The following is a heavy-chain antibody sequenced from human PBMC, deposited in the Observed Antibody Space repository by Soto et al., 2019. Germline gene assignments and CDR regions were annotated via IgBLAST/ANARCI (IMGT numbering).Heavy chain of an antibody. V-gene: IGHV3-48*01. Sequence: GGSLRLSCAASGFSFSSYSMNWVRQAPGKGLEWISYITDSSYTIYYADSVKGRFTISRDNARNSLYLQMNSLRAEDTAVYYNATDDLGWRYLDSWGRGTLFTFSS. CDR3: ATDDLGWRYLDS. J-gene: IGHJ4*02. CDR2: ITDSSYTI. CDR1: GFSFSSYS. D-gene: IGHD3-9*01.